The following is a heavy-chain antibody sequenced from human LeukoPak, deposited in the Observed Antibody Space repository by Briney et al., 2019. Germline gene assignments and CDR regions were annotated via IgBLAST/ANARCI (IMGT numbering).Heavy chain of an antibody. CDR2: IKQAGSEK. CDR3: ASDGGPFDY. J-gene: IGHJ4*02. CDR1: GFTFTTYW. D-gene: IGHD3-16*01. V-gene: IGHV3-7*01. Sequence: GGSLRLSCAASGFTFTTYWMSWVRQPPGKGLEWVANIKQAGSEKYYVDSVKGRFTISRDDAKKSVYLQMNSLRAEDTAVYYCASDGGPFDYWGQGTLVTVSS.